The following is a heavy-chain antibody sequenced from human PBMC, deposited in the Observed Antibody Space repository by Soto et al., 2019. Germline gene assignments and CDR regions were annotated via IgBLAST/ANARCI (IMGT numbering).Heavy chain of an antibody. J-gene: IGHJ4*02. CDR2: IYHSGIT. D-gene: IGHD6-13*01. Sequence: PSEILSLTCAVSGGSISSSNWWNWVRQPPGKGLEWIGEIYHSGITSYNPSLKSRVTISLDKSKNQFSLKLSSVTAADTAVYYCARASATVAAAAIFDYWGQGTLVTSPQ. CDR3: ARASATVAAAAIFDY. CDR1: GGSISSSNW. V-gene: IGHV4-4*02.